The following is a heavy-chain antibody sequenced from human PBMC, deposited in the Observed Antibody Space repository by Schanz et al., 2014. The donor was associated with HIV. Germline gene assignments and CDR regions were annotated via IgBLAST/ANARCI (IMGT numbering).Heavy chain of an antibody. V-gene: IGHV1-46*01. CDR2: INPSGGST. D-gene: IGHD7-27*01. CDR3: ARDGTELGYNWFDP. CDR1: GYTFTSYY. Sequence: QVQLVQSGAEVKKPGASVKVSCKASGYTFTSYYMHWVRQAPGQGLEWMGIINPSGGSTSYAQKLQGRLTMTTDTSTSTAYMELRSLRSDDTAVYYCARDGTELGYNWFDPWGQGTLVTVSS. J-gene: IGHJ5*02.